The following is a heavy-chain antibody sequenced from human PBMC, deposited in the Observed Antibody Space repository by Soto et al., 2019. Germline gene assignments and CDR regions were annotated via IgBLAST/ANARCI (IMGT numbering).Heavy chain of an antibody. CDR3: AKEYTLYNSGWFFDY. D-gene: IGHD6-19*01. J-gene: IGHJ4*02. Sequence: ESGGGVVQPGRSLRLSCAASGFTFSSYGIQWVRQAPGKGLEWVAVISYDGSLIYYADSVKGRFTISRDNSKNTLYLQMNSLRVEDTAVYYCAKEYTLYNSGWFFDYWGQGTLVTVSS. V-gene: IGHV3-30*18. CDR1: GFTFSSYG. CDR2: ISYDGSLI.